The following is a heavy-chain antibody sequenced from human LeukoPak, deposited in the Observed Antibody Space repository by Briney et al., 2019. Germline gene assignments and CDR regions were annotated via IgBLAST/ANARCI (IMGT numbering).Heavy chain of an antibody. J-gene: IGHJ3*02. V-gene: IGHV4-59*06. Sequence: SETLSLTCTVSGASISSYYWSWIRQSPGKGLEWIGYIYYSGSTYYNPSLKSRVTISVDTSKNQFSLKLSSVTAADMAVYYCASELTYDSSGYYAFDIWGQGTMVTVSS. D-gene: IGHD3-22*01. CDR2: IYYSGST. CDR1: GASISSYY. CDR3: ASELTYDSSGYYAFDI.